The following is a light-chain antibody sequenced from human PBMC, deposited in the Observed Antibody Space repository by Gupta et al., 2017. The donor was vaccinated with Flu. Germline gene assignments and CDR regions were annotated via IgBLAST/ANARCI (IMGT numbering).Light chain of an antibody. J-gene: IGLJ2*01. CDR1: SDMYGGEYN. CDR3: MIWPSNAHVV. V-gene: IGLV5-37*01. Sequence: TLPSDMYGGEYNMGWYQQKPGSPPKFRLFYFSVSDKGHGSGVPSRFSGAKDAAATTGVLLISGLQSEDEAYYYCMIWPSNAHVVFGGGTKLAVL. CDR2: YFSVSDK.